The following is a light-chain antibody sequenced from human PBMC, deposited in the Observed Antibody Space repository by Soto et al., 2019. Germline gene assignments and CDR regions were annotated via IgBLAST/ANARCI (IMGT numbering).Light chain of an antibody. CDR3: QQYDKAPEYT. Sequence: DIQMTQSPSSLSASVGDRVTITCQASQDISNYLNWYQQKPGKAPKLLIYDASNLETGVPSRFSGSGSGTDFTFTISSLQPEDIATYYCQQYDKAPEYTFGQGTKLEIK. V-gene: IGKV1-33*01. J-gene: IGKJ2*01. CDR2: DAS. CDR1: QDISNY.